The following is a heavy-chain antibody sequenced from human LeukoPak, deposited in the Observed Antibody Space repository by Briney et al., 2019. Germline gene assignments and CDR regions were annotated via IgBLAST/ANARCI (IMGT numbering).Heavy chain of an antibody. CDR3: ARAWTYELLAPHDAFDI. J-gene: IGHJ3*02. CDR2: INPNSGGT. CDR1: GYTFTGYY. D-gene: IGHD2-2*01. Sequence: ASVNVSCKASGYTFTGYYMHWVRQAPGQGLEWMGWINPNSGGTNYAQKFQGRVTMTRDTSISTAYMELSRLRSDDTAVYYCARAWTYELLAPHDAFDIWGQGTMVTVSS. V-gene: IGHV1-2*02.